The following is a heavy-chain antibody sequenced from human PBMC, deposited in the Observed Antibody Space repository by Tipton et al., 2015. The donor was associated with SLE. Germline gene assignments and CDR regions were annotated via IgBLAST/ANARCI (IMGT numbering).Heavy chain of an antibody. CDR1: GFTFSSYW. J-gene: IGHJ3*02. V-gene: IGHV3-74*01. CDR2: INSDGSTT. CDR3: ARDSDILTPGAFDI. D-gene: IGHD3-9*01. Sequence: SLRLSCAASGFTFSSYWMHWVRQAPGKGLVWVSHINSDGSTTNYADSVKGRFTISRDNAKNSLFLQMNSLGAEDTAVYYCARDSDILTPGAFDIWGQGTMVTVSS.